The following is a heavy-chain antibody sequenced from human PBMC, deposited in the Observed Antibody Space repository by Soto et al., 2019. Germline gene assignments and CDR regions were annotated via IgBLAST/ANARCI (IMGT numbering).Heavy chain of an antibody. CDR1: GYTFTSYY. Sequence: ASLKAQCKSSGYTFTSYYMHWLRQAPEQALEGMGIINPSGGSTSYAQKFQGRVTMTSDTSTSTVYMELSRPRSEDTGVNYCARPGQVEAADNYYYGTDVWGQGTTVTVSS. CDR3: ARPGQVEAADNYYYGTDV. CDR2: INPSGGST. D-gene: IGHD2-15*01. J-gene: IGHJ6*02. V-gene: IGHV1-46*01.